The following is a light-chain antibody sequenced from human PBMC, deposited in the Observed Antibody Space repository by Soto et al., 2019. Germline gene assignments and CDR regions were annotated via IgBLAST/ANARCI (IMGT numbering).Light chain of an antibody. CDR3: SAWDASLNGYV. V-gene: IGLV1-44*01. CDR2: SNY. CDR1: SSNIGSKT. J-gene: IGLJ1*01. Sequence: QSVLTQPPSASGTPGQGVTISCTRNSSNIGSKTVNWYQQLPGTAPKLLIYSNYQRPSGVPDRFSGSKSGTSASLAISGLQSEDEADYYCSAWDASLNGYVFGTGTKVTVL.